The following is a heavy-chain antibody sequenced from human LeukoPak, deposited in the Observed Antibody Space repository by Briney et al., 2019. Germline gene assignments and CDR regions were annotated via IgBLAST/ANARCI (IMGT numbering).Heavy chain of an antibody. CDR3: ARDSPGIAAAGTLRGFDY. V-gene: IGHV3-21*01. CDR1: GFTFSSYS. D-gene: IGHD6-13*01. Sequence: PGGSLRLSCAASGFTFSSYSMNWVRQAPGKGLEWVSSISSSSSYIYYADSVKGRFTISRDNAKNSLYLQMNSLRAEDTAVYYCARDSPGIAAAGTLRGFDYWGQGTLVTVSS. CDR2: ISSSSSYI. J-gene: IGHJ4*02.